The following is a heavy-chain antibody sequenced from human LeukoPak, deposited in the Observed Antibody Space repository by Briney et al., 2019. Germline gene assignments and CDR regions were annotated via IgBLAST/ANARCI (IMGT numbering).Heavy chain of an antibody. Sequence: KPSKTLSLTCTVSGGSISSYYWSWIRQPPGKGLEWIGYIYYSGSTNYNPSLKSRVTISVDTSKNQFSLKLSSVTAADTAVYYCARDSGEWELLPIVWGQGTLVTVSS. V-gene: IGHV4-59*01. CDR3: ARDSGEWELLPIV. J-gene: IGHJ4*02. D-gene: IGHD1-26*01. CDR2: IYYSGST. CDR1: GGSISSYY.